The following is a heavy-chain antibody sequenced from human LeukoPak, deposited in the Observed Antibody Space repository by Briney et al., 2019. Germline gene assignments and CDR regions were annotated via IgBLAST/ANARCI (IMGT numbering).Heavy chain of an antibody. CDR2: ISSSSSTI. J-gene: IGHJ4*02. CDR3: ARDLIVVVETNN. D-gene: IGHD2-2*01. Sequence: GGSLRLSCAASGFTFSSYSMNWVRQAPGKGLEWVSYISSSSSTIHYADSVKGRFTISRDNAKNSLYLQMNSLRAEDAAVYYCARDLIVVVETNNWGQGTLVTVSS. CDR1: GFTFSSYS. V-gene: IGHV3-48*04.